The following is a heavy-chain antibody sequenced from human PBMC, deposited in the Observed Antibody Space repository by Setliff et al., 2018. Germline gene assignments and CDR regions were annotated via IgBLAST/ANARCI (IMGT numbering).Heavy chain of an antibody. CDR2: INTGNGST. Sequence: ASVKVSCKASGYTFTSYAMHWVRQAPGQRLEWMGWINTGNGSTKYSQQFQGRVTITRDTSANTAYMELSSLRSEDTAVYYCARIKSSLVRGVISAFDIWGQGTMVSVSS. CDR1: GYTFTSYA. CDR3: ARIKSSLVRGVISAFDI. J-gene: IGHJ3*02. D-gene: IGHD3-10*01. V-gene: IGHV1-3*04.